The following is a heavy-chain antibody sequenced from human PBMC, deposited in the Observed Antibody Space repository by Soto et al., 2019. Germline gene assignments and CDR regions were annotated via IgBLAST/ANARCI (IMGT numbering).Heavy chain of an antibody. CDR3: AKDLSPTTEHTHYSSGGSCYSATYYYGMDV. Sequence: GSLRLTCPSSGFTFSSYGMHWVRQAPGKGLEWVAVISYNGSNKYYADSVKGRFTISRDNSKNTLYLQMNSLRAEDTAVYYCAKDLSPTTEHTHYSSGGSCYSATYYYGMDVWGQGTKVTVYS. J-gene: IGHJ6*02. V-gene: IGHV3-30*18. CDR1: GFTFSSYG. D-gene: IGHD2-15*01. CDR2: ISYNGSNK.